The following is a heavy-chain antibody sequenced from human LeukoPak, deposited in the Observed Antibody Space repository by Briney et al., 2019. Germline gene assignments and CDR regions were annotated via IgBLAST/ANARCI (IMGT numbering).Heavy chain of an antibody. D-gene: IGHD3-22*01. V-gene: IGHV3-7*03. J-gene: IGHJ3*02. CDR3: AKVRTMIAVAFDI. Sequence: GGSLRLSCEASGFTFSSYWMTWVRQAPGQGLEWVANIKEDGREKFYVDSVKGRFTISRDNAKNSLYLQMNSLRAEDTAVYYCAKVRTMIAVAFDIWGQGTMVTVSS. CDR2: IKEDGREK. CDR1: GFTFSSYW.